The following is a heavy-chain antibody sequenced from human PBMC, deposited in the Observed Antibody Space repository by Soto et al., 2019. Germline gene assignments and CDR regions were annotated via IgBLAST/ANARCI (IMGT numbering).Heavy chain of an antibody. V-gene: IGHV4-59*01. CDR3: ARDGSGYSDAFEI. J-gene: IGHJ3*02. CDR2: IYYSGST. CDR1: GGSISSYY. Sequence: PSETLSLTCTVSGGSISSYYWSWIRQPPGRGLEWIGYIYYSGSTNYNPSLKSRVTISVDTSKNQFSLKLSSVTAADTAVYYCARDGSGYSDAFEIWGQGTMVT. D-gene: IGHD3-22*01.